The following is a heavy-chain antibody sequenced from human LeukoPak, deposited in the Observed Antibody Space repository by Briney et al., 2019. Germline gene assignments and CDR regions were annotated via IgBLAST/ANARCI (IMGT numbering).Heavy chain of an antibody. V-gene: IGHV1-69*13. J-gene: IGHJ4*02. CDR3: ARDCSSTSCQTVDY. CDR2: IIPIFGTT. CDR1: GGTFSSYA. Sequence: GASVKVSCKASGGTFSSYAFSWVRQAPGQGLEWMGRIIPIFGTTNYAQKFQGRVTITADESPSTAYMELSSLRSEDTAVYYCARDCSSTSCQTVDYWGQGTLVTVSS. D-gene: IGHD2-2*01.